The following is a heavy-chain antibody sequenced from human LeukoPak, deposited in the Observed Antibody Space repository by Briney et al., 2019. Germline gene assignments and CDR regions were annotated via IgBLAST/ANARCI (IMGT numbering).Heavy chain of an antibody. Sequence: GGSLRLSCVAFGFSLSSHAMHWVRQAPGKGLEWVANIKQDGSEKYYVDSVKGRFTISRDNAKNSLYLQMNSLRAEDTAVYYCARVGGYSYVWGQGTLVTVSS. CDR3: ARVGGYSYV. D-gene: IGHD5-18*01. CDR1: GFSLSSHA. J-gene: IGHJ4*02. CDR2: IKQDGSEK. V-gene: IGHV3-7*01.